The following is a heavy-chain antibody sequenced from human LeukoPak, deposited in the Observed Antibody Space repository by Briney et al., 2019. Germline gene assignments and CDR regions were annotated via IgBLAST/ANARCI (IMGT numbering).Heavy chain of an antibody. CDR2: MNPNSGNT. V-gene: IGHV1-8*01. Sequence: GASVKVSCKASGYTFTSYDINWVRQATGQGLEWMGWMNPNSGNTGYAQKFQGRVTMTRNTSISTAYMELSSLRSEDTAVYYCARDHSVAAAGTLALPYYYMDVWGKGTTVTVSS. D-gene: IGHD6-13*01. CDR1: GYTFTSYD. J-gene: IGHJ6*03. CDR3: ARDHSVAAAGTLALPYYYMDV.